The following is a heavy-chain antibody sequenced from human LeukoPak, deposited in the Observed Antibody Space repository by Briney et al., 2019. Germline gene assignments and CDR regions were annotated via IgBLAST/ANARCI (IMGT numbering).Heavy chain of an antibody. J-gene: IGHJ6*02. V-gene: IGHV1-46*01. Sequence: ASVKVSCKASGYTVTSYYMHWVRQAPGQGLEWMAILNPSGGSSNYAQKFQGRATLTRATSTGTVYMELSSLRSEDTAVYYCASVYKHGMDVWGQGTTVIVSS. CDR3: ASVYKHGMDV. CDR2: LNPSGGSS. D-gene: IGHD5-24*01. CDR1: GYTVTSYY.